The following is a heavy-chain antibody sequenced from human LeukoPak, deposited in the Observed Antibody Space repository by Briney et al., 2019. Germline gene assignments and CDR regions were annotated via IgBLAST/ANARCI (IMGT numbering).Heavy chain of an antibody. CDR2: IIPIFGTA. CDR3: ARGMSSGYYNDGSFDY. Sequence: SVKVSCKASGYTFTGYYMHWVRQAPGQGLEWMGGIIPIFGTANYAQKFQGRVTITTDESTSTAYMELSSLRSEDTAVYYCARGMSSGYYNDGSFDYWGQGTLVTVSS. J-gene: IGHJ4*02. CDR1: GYTFTGYY. V-gene: IGHV1-69*05. D-gene: IGHD3-22*01.